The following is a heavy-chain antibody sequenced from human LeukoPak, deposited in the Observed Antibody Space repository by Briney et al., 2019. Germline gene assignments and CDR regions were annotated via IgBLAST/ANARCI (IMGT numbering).Heavy chain of an antibody. CDR3: ARDPGACSGGSCYAGVDY. D-gene: IGHD2-15*01. J-gene: IGHJ4*02. Sequence: GGSLRLSCAASGFTFSSYAMSWVRQAPGKGLEWVSAISGSGGSTYYADSVKGRFTISRDNSKNTLYLQMNSLRAEDTAVYYCARDPGACSGGSCYAGVDYWGQGTLVTVSS. CDR1: GFTFSSYA. CDR2: ISGSGGST. V-gene: IGHV3-23*01.